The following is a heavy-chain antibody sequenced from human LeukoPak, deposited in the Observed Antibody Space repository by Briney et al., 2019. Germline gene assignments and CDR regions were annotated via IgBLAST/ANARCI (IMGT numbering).Heavy chain of an antibody. J-gene: IGHJ4*02. D-gene: IGHD3-16*01. V-gene: IGHV3-15*01. CDR2: LKSIHDGGTA. CDR1: GFSLNDAW. Sequence: GGSLRLSCGISGFSLNDAWMSWLRQAPGKGLEWVAHLKSIHDGGTADYAAPVRGRFIILRDDSTNTLFLQMNSLKSEDTGVYFCTRNFDYANDWGQGTLVSVSS. CDR3: TRNFDYAND.